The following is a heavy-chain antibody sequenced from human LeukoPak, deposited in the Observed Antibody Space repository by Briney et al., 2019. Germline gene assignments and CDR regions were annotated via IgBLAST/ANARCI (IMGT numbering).Heavy chain of an antibody. J-gene: IGHJ4*02. CDR2: INHSGST. Sequence: SETLSLTCAVYGGSFSCYYWSWIRQPPGKGLEWIGEINHSGSTNYNPSLKSRVTMSVDTSKNQFSLQLSSVTAADTAVYYCAREGWSGYWDYWGQGTLVTVSS. D-gene: IGHD3-3*01. CDR1: GGSFSCYY. V-gene: IGHV4-34*01. CDR3: AREGWSGYWDY.